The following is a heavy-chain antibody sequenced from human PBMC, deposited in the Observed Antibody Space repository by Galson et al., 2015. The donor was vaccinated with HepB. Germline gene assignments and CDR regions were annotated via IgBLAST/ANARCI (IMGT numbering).Heavy chain of an antibody. D-gene: IGHD1-26*01. Sequence: SLRLSCAASGFTFNSYGMSWVRQAPGKGLEWVSGITGRGSSTYYADSVKGRFTISRDNSKNTVDLQMNSLRADDTAEYYCAKGGTDSGNYYSAFDIWGQGTMVTVSS. CDR1: GFTFNSYG. CDR2: ITGRGSST. V-gene: IGHV3-23*01. CDR3: AKGGTDSGNYYSAFDI. J-gene: IGHJ3*02.